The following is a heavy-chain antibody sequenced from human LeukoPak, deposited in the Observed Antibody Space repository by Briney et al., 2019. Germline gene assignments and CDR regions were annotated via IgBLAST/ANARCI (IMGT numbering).Heavy chain of an antibody. Sequence: ASVKVPCKVSGYTLTELSMHWVRQAPGKGLEWMGGFDPEDGETIYAQKFQGRVTMTEDTSTDTAYMELSSLRSEDTAVYYCATGEHSVVAARYTFDYWGQGTLVTVSS. CDR2: FDPEDGET. D-gene: IGHD6-6*01. CDR3: ATGEHSVVAARYTFDY. J-gene: IGHJ4*02. CDR1: GYTLTELS. V-gene: IGHV1-24*01.